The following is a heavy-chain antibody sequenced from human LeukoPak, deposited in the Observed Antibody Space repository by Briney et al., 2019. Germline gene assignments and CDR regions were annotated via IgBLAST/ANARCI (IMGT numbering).Heavy chain of an antibody. Sequence: GGSLRLSCAASGFTFSSYGMHWVRQAPGKGLEWVAVIWYDGSNKYYADSVKGRFTISRDNSKNTLYLQMNSLRAEDTAVYYCARESSSGYYPNYNWFDPWGQGTLVTVSS. V-gene: IGHV3-33*01. D-gene: IGHD3-22*01. CDR2: IWYDGSNK. CDR3: ARESSSGYYPNYNWFDP. J-gene: IGHJ5*02. CDR1: GFTFSSYG.